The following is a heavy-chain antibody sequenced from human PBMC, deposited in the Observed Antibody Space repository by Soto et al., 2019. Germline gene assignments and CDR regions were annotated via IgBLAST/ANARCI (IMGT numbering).Heavy chain of an antibody. CDR3: AREWWSGSLIGGSL. Sequence: SETLSLTCAVYGGSFSGYYWSWIRQPPGKGLEWIGEVNHSGSTNYNPSLKSRVTISVDTSKNQFSLNLTFVTAADTAVYYCAREWWSGSLIGGSLGGEGTLVT. CDR1: GGSFSGYY. CDR2: VNHSGST. V-gene: IGHV4-34*01. J-gene: IGHJ4*02. D-gene: IGHD3-3*01.